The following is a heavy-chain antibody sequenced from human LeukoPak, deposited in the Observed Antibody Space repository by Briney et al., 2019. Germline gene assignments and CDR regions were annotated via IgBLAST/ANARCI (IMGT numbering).Heavy chain of an antibody. Sequence: GGSLRLPCAASGFTFSSYAMSWVRQAPGKGLEWVSAISGSGGSTYYADSVKGRFTISRDNSKNTLYLQMNSLRAEDTAVYYCAKAGAVVVVAAKYFDYWGQGTLVTVSS. J-gene: IGHJ4*02. V-gene: IGHV3-23*01. CDR2: ISGSGGST. CDR1: GFTFSSYA. D-gene: IGHD2-15*01. CDR3: AKAGAVVVVAAKYFDY.